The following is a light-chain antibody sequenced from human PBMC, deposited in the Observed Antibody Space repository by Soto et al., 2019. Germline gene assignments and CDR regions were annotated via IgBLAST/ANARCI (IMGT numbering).Light chain of an antibody. CDR1: QGISNW. J-gene: IGKJ3*01. CDR2: ATS. CDR3: QQSSSFPLT. V-gene: IGKV1-12*01. Sequence: DIQMTQSPSSVSASVGDRVTITCRASQGISNWLAWYQQKPGKAPKLLIYATSNLQSGVPSRFSGSGSGTDFTLTISSLRPEDFAAYYCQQSSSFPLTFGPGTKVDIK.